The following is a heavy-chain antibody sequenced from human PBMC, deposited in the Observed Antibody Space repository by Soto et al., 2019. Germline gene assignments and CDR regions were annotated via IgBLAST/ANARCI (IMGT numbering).Heavy chain of an antibody. CDR2: FDPSDSYT. D-gene: IGHD1-1*01. V-gene: IGHV5-10-1*03. Sequence: EVQLVQSGAEVKKPGESLRLSCKGSGYRFISYWISWVRQRPGKGLEWVGRFDPSDSYTTYSPSFQGHVTISIDKSINTAYLQWSSLQASDTAMYYCVRHGNGIPYYFDYWGRGTLVPVSS. J-gene: IGHJ4*02. CDR1: GYRFISYW. CDR3: VRHGNGIPYYFDY.